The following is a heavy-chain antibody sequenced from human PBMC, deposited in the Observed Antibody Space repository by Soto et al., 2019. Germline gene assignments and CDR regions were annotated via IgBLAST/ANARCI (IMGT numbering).Heavy chain of an antibody. J-gene: IGHJ6*02. Sequence: GGSLRLSCAASGFTFSSYGMHWVRQAPGKGLEWMAVIWYDGSNKYYADSVKGRFTISRDNSKNTLYLQMNSLRAEDTAVYYCARDFDYDFWSGYFTYYYYGMDVWGQGTTVTVSS. D-gene: IGHD3-3*01. CDR1: GFTFSSYG. CDR3: ARDFDYDFWSGYFTYYYYGMDV. CDR2: IWYDGSNK. V-gene: IGHV3-33*01.